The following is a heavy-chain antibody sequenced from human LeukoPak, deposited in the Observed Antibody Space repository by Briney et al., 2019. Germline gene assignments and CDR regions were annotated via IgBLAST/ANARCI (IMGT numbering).Heavy chain of an antibody. D-gene: IGHD3-22*01. V-gene: IGHV3-15*01. CDR2: IKSKTDGGTT. CDR1: GFTFNNAW. CDR3: TTDRYYDAAYTT. J-gene: IGHJ4*02. Sequence: GGSLRLSCAASGFTFNNAWMTWVRQAPGKGLEWVGRIKSKTDGGTTDYVAPVKGRFTILRDDSKNTLYLQMNSLKTEDTAVYYCTTDRYYDAAYTTWGQGTLVTVSS.